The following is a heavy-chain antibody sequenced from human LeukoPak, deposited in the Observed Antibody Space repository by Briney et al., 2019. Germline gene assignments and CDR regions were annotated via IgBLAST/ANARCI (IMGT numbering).Heavy chain of an antibody. CDR3: ARDGGLAGTPRYFDY. CDR2: IYYSGST. D-gene: IGHD1-7*01. CDR1: GGSISSYY. V-gene: IGHV4-59*01. J-gene: IGHJ4*02. Sequence: SETLSLTCTVSGGSISSYYWSWIRQPPGKGLEWIGYIYYSGSTNYNPSLKSRVTISVDTSKNQFSLKLSSVTAADTAVYYCARDGGLAGTPRYFDYWGQGTLVTVPS.